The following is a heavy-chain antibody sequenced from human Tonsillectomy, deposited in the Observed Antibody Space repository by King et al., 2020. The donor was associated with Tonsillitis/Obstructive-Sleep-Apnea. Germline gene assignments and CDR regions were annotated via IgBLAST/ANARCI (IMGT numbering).Heavy chain of an antibody. D-gene: IGHD3-3*01. V-gene: IGHV4-59*01. CDR3: ARVATYYDFWSGYYDYYYYYMDV. CDR2: IYYSGST. J-gene: IGHJ6*03. Sequence: QLQESGPGLVKPSETLSLTCTVSGGSISSYYWSWIRQPPGKGLEWIGYIYYSGSTNYNPSLKSLVTISLDTSKNQFSLTLSSVTAADTAVYYCARVATYYDFWSGYYDYYYYYMDVWGKGTTVTVSS. CDR1: GGSISSYY.